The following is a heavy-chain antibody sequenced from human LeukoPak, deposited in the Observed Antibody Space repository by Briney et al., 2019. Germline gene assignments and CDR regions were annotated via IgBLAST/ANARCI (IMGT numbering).Heavy chain of an antibody. D-gene: IGHD2-15*01. CDR3: ARAPKDFHALSV. CDR1: GYTFTSYG. J-gene: IGHJ6*03. Sequence: GASVKLSCTASGYTFTSYGISWVRHAPGQGLEWMGWISAYNGNTNYAQKPQGRVTITTDTSTSKTYMELRSLGSDDKAVYYYARAPKDFHALSVWGKGATVSVSS. V-gene: IGHV1-18*01. CDR2: ISAYNGNT.